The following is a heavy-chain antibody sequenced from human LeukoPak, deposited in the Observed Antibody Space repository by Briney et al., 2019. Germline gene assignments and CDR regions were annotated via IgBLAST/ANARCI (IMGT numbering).Heavy chain of an antibody. J-gene: IGHJ6*03. Sequence: GRSLRLSCAPSGFTFSSYAMTWVRQAPGKGLEWVSSIGSSGSTYHADSVKGRFTISRDNSKSTLYLHMTSLRAEDTAVYYCAKGTSWMSPYYYMEDWGTGTTVTVSS. V-gene: IGHV3-23*01. D-gene: IGHD1-14*01. CDR2: IGSSGST. CDR1: GFTFSSYA. CDR3: AKGTSWMSPYYYMED.